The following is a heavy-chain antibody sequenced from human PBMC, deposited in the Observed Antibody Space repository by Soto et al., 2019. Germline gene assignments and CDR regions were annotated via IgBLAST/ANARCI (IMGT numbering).Heavy chain of an antibody. CDR3: ASGYCTSTTCLNWLDP. CDR1: GFKFSNYG. CDR2: IWYDGSNK. D-gene: IGHD2-2*01. J-gene: IGHJ5*02. Sequence: GKSQTLSCAESGFKFSNYGMHWVRQAPGKGLEWVAVIWYDGSNKYYADSVKGRFTVSRVNSKNTLYLQMDSLRAEDTAVYYCASGYCTSTTCLNWLDPWGQGTLVTVSS. V-gene: IGHV3-33*01.